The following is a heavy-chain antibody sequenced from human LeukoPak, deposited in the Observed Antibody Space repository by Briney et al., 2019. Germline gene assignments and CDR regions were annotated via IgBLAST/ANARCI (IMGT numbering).Heavy chain of an antibody. Sequence: EASVKVSCKASGYTFTSYGISWVRQAPGQGLEWMGWNSAYNGNTNYAQKLQGRVTMTTDTSTSTAYMELRSLRSDDTAVYYCARDRPALVVVVAAILDYWGQGTLVTVSS. V-gene: IGHV1-18*01. CDR2: NSAYNGNT. CDR3: ARDRPALVVVVAAILDY. J-gene: IGHJ4*02. D-gene: IGHD2-15*01. CDR1: GYTFTSYG.